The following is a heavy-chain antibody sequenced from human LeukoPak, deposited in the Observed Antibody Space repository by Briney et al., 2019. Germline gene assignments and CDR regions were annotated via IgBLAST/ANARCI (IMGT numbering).Heavy chain of an antibody. CDR3: ARDKDIVVVPAAIPYYYYGMDV. CDR1: GYTFTSYY. V-gene: IGHV1-46*01. D-gene: IGHD2-2*01. Sequence: ASVKASCKASGYTFTSYYMHWVRQAPGQGLEWMGIINPSGGSTSYAQKFQGRVTMTRDTSTSTVYMELSSLRSEDTAVYYSARDKDIVVVPAAIPYYYYGMDVWGKGTTVTVSS. J-gene: IGHJ6*04. CDR2: INPSGGST.